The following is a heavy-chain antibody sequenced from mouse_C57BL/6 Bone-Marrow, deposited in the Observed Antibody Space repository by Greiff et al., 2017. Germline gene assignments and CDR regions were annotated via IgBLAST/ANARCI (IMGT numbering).Heavy chain of an antibody. Sequence: EVKLVESGGGLVKPGGSLKLSCAASGFTFSSYAMSWVRQTPEKRLEWVATISDGGSYSYYPDNVKGRFTISRDNAKNNLYLQMSHLKSEDTAMYYCARDRGDYGNYSAWFAYWGQGTLVTVSA. V-gene: IGHV5-4*01. CDR1: GFTFSSYA. CDR3: ARDRGDYGNYSAWFAY. D-gene: IGHD2-1*01. CDR2: ISDGGSYS. J-gene: IGHJ3*01.